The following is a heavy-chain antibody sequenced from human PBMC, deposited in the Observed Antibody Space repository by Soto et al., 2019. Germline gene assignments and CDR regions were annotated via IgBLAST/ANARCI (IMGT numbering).Heavy chain of an antibody. CDR3: ARGSPPGSSSWYYFDY. D-gene: IGHD6-13*01. CDR2: IIPIFGTA. J-gene: IGHJ4*02. Sequence: SVKVSCKASGGTFSSCAISWVRQAPGQGLEWMGGIIPIFGTANYAQKFQGRVTITADESTSTAYMELSSLRSEDTAVYYCARGSPPGSSSWYYFDYWGQGTLVTVSS. CDR1: GGTFSSCA. V-gene: IGHV1-69*13.